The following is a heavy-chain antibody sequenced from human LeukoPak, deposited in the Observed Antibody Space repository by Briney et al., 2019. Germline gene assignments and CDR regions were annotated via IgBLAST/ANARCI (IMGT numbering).Heavy chain of an antibody. J-gene: IGHJ6*03. D-gene: IGHD2-8*01. CDR1: GFIFSNYG. V-gene: IGHV3-30*02. CDR2: IQYDGSNQ. CDR3: AKDRCSNGVGCYYYYMDV. Sequence: GGSLRLSCAASGFIFSNYGMHWVRQAPGKGLEWVAYIQYDGSNQQYADSVKGRFSISRDSSKNILYLQMNSLRAEDTAVYYCAKDRCSNGVGCYYYYMDVWGKGTTVTISS.